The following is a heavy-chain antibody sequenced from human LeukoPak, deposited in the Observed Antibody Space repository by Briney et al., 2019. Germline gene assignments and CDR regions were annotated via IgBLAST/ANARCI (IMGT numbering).Heavy chain of an antibody. CDR1: GYSFTSYW. V-gene: IGHV5-51*01. CDR2: IYPGDSDT. CDR3: AGEYSSSSLHSDY. J-gene: IGHJ4*02. Sequence: GGSLRLSCKGSGYSFTSYWIGWVRQMPGKGLEWMGIIYPGDSDTRYSPSFQGQVTISADKSISTAYLQWSSLKASDTAMYYCAGEYSSSSLHSDYWGQGTLVTVSS. D-gene: IGHD6-6*01.